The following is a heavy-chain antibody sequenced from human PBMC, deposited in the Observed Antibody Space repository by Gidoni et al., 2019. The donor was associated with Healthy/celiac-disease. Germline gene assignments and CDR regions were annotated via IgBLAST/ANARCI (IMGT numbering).Heavy chain of an antibody. CDR1: GGTFSSYA. V-gene: IGHV1-69*17. Sequence: QVQLVQSGAEVTKPGSSVTVSCQASGGTFSSYAISWVRQAPGQGLEWMGGIIPIFGIANYAQKFQGRVTITADKSTSTAYMELSSLRSEDTAVYYCAREQDMITFGGVSVTRTFDYGGQGTLVTVSS. CDR3: AREQDMITFGGVSVTRTFDY. J-gene: IGHJ4*02. CDR2: IIPIFGIA. D-gene: IGHD3-16*02.